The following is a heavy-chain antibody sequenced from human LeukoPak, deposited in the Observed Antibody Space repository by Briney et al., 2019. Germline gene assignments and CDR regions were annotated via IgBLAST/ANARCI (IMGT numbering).Heavy chain of an antibody. CDR1: GFSLSTSGVG. J-gene: IGHJ4*02. Sequence: SGPTLVNPSQTLTLTCTFSGFSLSTSGVGVGWIRQPPGKALEWLALIYWDDDKRYSPSLKSRLTITKDTSKNQVVLTMTNMDPVDTATYYCAHRYLFGEFYYFDYWGQGTLVTVFS. CDR3: AHRYLFGEFYYFDY. D-gene: IGHD3-10*01. V-gene: IGHV2-5*02. CDR2: IYWDDDK.